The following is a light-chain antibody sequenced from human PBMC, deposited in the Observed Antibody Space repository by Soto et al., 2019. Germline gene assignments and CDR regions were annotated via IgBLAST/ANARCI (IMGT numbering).Light chain of an antibody. J-gene: IGLJ2*01. CDR3: QSYDNRLRGSV. V-gene: IGLV1-40*01. CDR1: SSNIGANSA. CDR2: TNN. Sequence: QSVLTQPPSVSGAPGQTVTISCTGSSSNIGANSAVHWYQQLPETAPKLLIYTNNNRPSGVPDRFSASKSGISASLAITGLQAEDETEYYCQSYDNRLRGSVFGGGTKVTVL.